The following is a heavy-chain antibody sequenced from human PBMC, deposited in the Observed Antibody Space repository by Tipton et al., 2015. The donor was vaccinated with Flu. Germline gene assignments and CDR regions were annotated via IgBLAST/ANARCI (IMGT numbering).Heavy chain of an antibody. CDR2: IYTSGST. D-gene: IGHD2-21*01. J-gene: IGHJ4*02. CDR3: ARDYGGHIYY. CDR1: GGSISSGSYY. V-gene: IGHV4-61*02. Sequence: LRLSCTVSGGSISSGSYYWSWIRQPAGKGLEWIGRIYTSGSTNYNPSLKSRVTISVDTSKNQFSLKLSSVTAADTVVYYCARDYGGHIYYWGRGTLVTVSS.